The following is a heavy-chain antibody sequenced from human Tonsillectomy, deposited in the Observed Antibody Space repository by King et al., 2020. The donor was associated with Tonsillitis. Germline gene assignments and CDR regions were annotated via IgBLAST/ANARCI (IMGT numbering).Heavy chain of an antibody. V-gene: IGHV3-23*04. CDR2: FSGSGGST. D-gene: IGHD2-2*01. Sequence: EVQLVESGGGLVQPGGSLRLSCAASRFTFSNYAMSWVRQAPGKGLEWVSAFSGSGGSTYYADSGKGRFTISRDNSKNTLYLRMNSLRAEDTAVYYCAKEMGGVVVPGALDYWGQEALVTVSS. CDR3: AKEMGGVVVPGALDY. J-gene: IGHJ4*02. CDR1: RFTFSNYA.